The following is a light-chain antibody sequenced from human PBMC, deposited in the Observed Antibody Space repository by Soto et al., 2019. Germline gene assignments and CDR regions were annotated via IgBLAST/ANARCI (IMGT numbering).Light chain of an antibody. CDR3: EQYNSYSLT. V-gene: IGKV1-5*01. J-gene: IGKJ1*01. CDR1: QSISTW. CDR2: DAS. Sequence: DIQMTQSPSTLSASVGDRVTITCRASQSISTWLAWYQQKPGKAPKLLIYDASSLQSGVPSRFSGSGSGTEFTLTISGLQPDDFATYYCEQYNSYSLTFGQGTKVDMK.